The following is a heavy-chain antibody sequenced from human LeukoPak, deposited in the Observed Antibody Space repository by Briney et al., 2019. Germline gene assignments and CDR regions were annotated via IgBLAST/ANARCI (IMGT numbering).Heavy chain of an antibody. V-gene: IGHV4-59*01. CDR2: IHYSGRA. D-gene: IGHD3-16*01. CDR3: VKFGVDYDMGV. Sequence: SEPLSLTCTVSGDSISGSYWTWVRQPPGQGLEWIGQIHYSGRADYNPSLKRRITISVDTSKNQMSLTLTSVTAADTAIYYCVKFGVDYDMGVWGQGTTVTVSS. J-gene: IGHJ6*02. CDR1: GDSISGSY.